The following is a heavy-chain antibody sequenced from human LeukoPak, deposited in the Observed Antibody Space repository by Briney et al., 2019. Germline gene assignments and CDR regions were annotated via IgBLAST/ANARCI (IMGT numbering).Heavy chain of an antibody. CDR2: IYSGGST. Sequence: QPGGSLRLSCAVSGFTVSGNYMSWVRQAPGKGLEWVSLIYSGGSTHYADSVKGRFTISRDNSKNTLYLQMNSLRAEDTAVYYCARGGGYDRDWFDPWGQGTLVAVSS. CDR1: GFTVSGNY. V-gene: IGHV3-53*01. J-gene: IGHJ5*02. D-gene: IGHD5-12*01. CDR3: ARGGGYDRDWFDP.